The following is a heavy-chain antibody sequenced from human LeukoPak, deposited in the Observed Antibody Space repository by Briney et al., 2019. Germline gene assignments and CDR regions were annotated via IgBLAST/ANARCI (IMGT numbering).Heavy chain of an antibody. CDR3: AKDRRYIVVVVAARGYYFDY. CDR2: ISGSGGST. J-gene: IGHJ4*02. CDR1: GFXFSSYA. Sequence: GGSLRLSCAASGFXFSSYAISWVRQAPGKGLEWVSAISGSGGSTYYADSVKGRFTISRDNSKNTLYLQMNSLRAEDTAVYYCAKDRRYIVVVVAARGYYFDYWGQGTLVTVSS. V-gene: IGHV3-23*01. D-gene: IGHD2-15*01.